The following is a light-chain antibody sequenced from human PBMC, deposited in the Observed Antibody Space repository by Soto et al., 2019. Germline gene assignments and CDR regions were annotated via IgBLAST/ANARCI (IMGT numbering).Light chain of an antibody. Sequence: QSVLTQPASVSGSPGQSITISCTGTNSDVGAYNYVSWFQQHPGKAPKLMIYDVSDRPSGVSDRFSGSKSGNTASLTISGLQAEDEADYYCSSYTTSLIVIFGGGTKLTVL. J-gene: IGLJ2*01. V-gene: IGLV2-14*01. CDR2: DVS. CDR1: NSDVGAYNY. CDR3: SSYTTSLIVI.